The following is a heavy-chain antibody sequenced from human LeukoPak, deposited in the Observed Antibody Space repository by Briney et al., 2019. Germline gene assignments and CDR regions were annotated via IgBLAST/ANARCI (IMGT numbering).Heavy chain of an antibody. CDR2: IYYSGST. CDR3: ARVWVRGVNVNLFRP. V-gene: IGHV4-59*01. J-gene: IGHJ4*01. D-gene: IGHD3-10*01. Sequence: SETLSLTCTVSGGSISSYYWSWIRQPPGKGLEWIGYIYYSGSTNYNPSLKSRVTIPVETSKNQFSLKLSSVTAADTAVYYCARVWVRGVNVNLFRPRGQGTLVTVSS. CDR1: GGSISSYY.